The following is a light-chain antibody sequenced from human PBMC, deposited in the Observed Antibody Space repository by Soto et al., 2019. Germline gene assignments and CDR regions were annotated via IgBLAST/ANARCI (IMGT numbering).Light chain of an antibody. Sequence: DIQMTHSPSSLSASVGGRFTITCLASQSIDTYLNWYQQKPGKAPKVLIYVASRLQTGVPSRFSGSGSGTDFTLTISSLEPEDFAVYTCQQRSNWPPTFGQGTRLEIK. CDR2: VAS. CDR1: QSIDTY. J-gene: IGKJ5*01. CDR3: QQRSNWPPT. V-gene: IGKV1-39*01.